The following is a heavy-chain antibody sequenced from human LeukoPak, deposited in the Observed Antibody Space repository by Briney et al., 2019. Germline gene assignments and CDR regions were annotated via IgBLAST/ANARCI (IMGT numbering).Heavy chain of an antibody. J-gene: IGHJ4*02. V-gene: IGHV3-74*01. D-gene: IGHD6-19*01. CDR1: GFTFSNYW. Sequence: GGSLRLSCTASGFTFSNYWMHWVRQTSGKGLVWVSRINPDGSTTNHADSVKGRFTISRDNAKNTLYLQMNSLRVEDTAVYYCATDHAVAGSDFDYWGQGILVTVSS. CDR3: ATDHAVAGSDFDY. CDR2: INPDGSTT.